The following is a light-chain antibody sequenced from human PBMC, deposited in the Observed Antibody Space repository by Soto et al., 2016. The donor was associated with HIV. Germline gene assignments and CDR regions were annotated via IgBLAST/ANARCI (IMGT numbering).Light chain of an antibody. Sequence: SYVLTQAPSVSVAPGKTARITCEGNNIGTKSVHWYQQKPGQAPVLVIYDDTDRPSGIPERFSASNSGNTATLTITRVEAGDEADYHCQVWDSTNDHYVFATGTRVTVL. CDR1: NIGTKS. V-gene: IGLV3-21*04. CDR3: QVWDSTNDHYV. J-gene: IGLJ1*01. CDR2: DDT.